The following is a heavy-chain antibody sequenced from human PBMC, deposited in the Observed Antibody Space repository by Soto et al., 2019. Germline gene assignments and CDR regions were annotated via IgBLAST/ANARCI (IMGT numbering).Heavy chain of an antibody. CDR1: GGSFHNFY. J-gene: IGHJ4*02. Sequence: QVQLQGSGPRLVKPSETLSLTCNLSGGSFHNFYWLWIRQPPGKGLEWVGHVHYSGSTNYSPSLNSRATISLDTSKTQLSLKMRSVTAADTAMYFCARAVDYDATSGYFSFDSWGQGIPVTVSS. D-gene: IGHD3-22*01. CDR2: VHYSGST. CDR3: ARAVDYDATSGYFSFDS. V-gene: IGHV4-59*01.